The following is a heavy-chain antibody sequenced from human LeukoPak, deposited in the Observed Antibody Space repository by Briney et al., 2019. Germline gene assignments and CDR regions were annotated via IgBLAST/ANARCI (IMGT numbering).Heavy chain of an antibody. CDR2: IYYSGST. CDR3: ARMLTSSSLPIDY. D-gene: IGHD6-6*01. Sequence: PSETLSLTCTVSGGSISSYYWSWIRQPPGKGLEWIGYIYYSGSTNYNPSLKSRVTISVDTSKNQFSLKLSSVTAADTAVYNCARMLTSSSLPIDYWGQGTQVTVSS. CDR1: GGSISSYY. V-gene: IGHV4-59*01. J-gene: IGHJ4*02.